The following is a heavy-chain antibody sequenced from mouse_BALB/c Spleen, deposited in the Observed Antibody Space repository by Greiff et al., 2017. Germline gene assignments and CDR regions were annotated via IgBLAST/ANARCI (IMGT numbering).Heavy chain of an antibody. J-gene: IGHJ1*01. Sequence: EVQLQQSGAELVKPGASVKLSCTASGFNIKDSYMHWVKQRPEQGLEWIGRIDPANGNTKYDPKFQGKATITADTSSNTAYLQLSSLTSEDTAVYYCARSGYDPYFDVWGAGTTVTVSS. CDR2: IDPANGNT. CDR1: GFNIKDSY. V-gene: IGHV14-3*02. CDR3: ARSGYDPYFDV. D-gene: IGHD2-14*01.